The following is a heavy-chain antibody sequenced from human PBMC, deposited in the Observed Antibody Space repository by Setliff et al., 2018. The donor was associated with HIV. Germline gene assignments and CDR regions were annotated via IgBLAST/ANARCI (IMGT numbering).Heavy chain of an antibody. V-gene: IGHV4-59*02. CDR1: GASVNNYY. Sequence: PSETLSLTCTVFGASVNNYYWSWVRQPPGKRLEWIGHIYYNGGTDYNPTLRSRVTISVDTSKNQFSLHLRSVTAADTAMYYCARDGDSGTLYDAFDIWGQGTMVTVSS. CDR2: IYYNGGT. J-gene: IGHJ3*02. D-gene: IGHD1-26*01. CDR3: ARDGDSGTLYDAFDI.